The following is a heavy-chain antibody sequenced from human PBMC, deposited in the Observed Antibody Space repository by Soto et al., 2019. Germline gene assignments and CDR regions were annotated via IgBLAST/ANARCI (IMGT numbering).Heavy chain of an antibody. D-gene: IGHD1-7*01. J-gene: IGHJ4*02. CDR2: VSESGRST. CDR3: AKDRRAGGNYGFYSDF. Sequence: PGGSLRLSCAASGLTFSHYDMVWVRQAPEKGLEWVSAVSESGRSTYYADSVKGRFTISRDNYNNTLYRQMTSLRANDTAVYYCAKDRRAGGNYGFYSDFWGQGALVTVSS. CDR1: GLTFSHYD. V-gene: IGHV3-23*01.